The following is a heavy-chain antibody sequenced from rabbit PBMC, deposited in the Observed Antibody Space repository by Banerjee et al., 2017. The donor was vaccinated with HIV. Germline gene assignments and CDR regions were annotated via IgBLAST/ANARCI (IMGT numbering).Heavy chain of an antibody. CDR1: GFSFSSSYW. D-gene: IGHD5-1*01. CDR2: IVTTNSGT. V-gene: IGHV1S45*01. CDR3: ARRSSETAFDP. Sequence: QEQLEESGGDLVKPEGSLTLTCTASGFSFSSSYWICWVRQAPGKGLELTACIVTTNSGTWYASWAKGRFTISKSPSLNTVTLQMTSLTAADTATYFCARRSSETAFDPWGPGTLVTVS. J-gene: IGHJ2*01.